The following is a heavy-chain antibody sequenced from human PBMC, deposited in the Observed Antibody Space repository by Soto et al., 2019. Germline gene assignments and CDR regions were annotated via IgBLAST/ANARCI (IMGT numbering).Heavy chain of an antibody. D-gene: IGHD6-13*01. CDR1: GGSISGVGYY. V-gene: IGHV4-31*03. J-gene: IGHJ5*02. CDR2: IHHSGTT. CDR3: ARAWTAGAGWAKCFDL. Sequence: QLQLQESGPGLVEPSQTLSLTCTVSGGSISGVGYYWGWIRQHPGKGLEWIGYIHHSGTTYYNPSLKSRRTISVDTSKSQFSLKLSSVTAADTAVDYCARAWTAGAGWAKCFDLWGQGTLVTVSS.